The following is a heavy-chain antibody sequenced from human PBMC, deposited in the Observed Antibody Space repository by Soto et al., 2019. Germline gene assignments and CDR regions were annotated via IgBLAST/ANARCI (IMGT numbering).Heavy chain of an antibody. J-gene: IGHJ6*01. CDR1: GGTFRTNA. D-gene: IGHD3-10*01. V-gene: IGHV1-69*12. CDR2: IIPIFPTP. Sequence: QVQLVQSGAEVKKPGSSVKISCKASGGTFRTNAFSWVRQAPGQWLEWMGGIIPIFPTPDYPQKFQGRVTITADESTTTTYMELSSLRSEDTATYYCAKYEDRQQLGGNYYYIMDVCGQVTTVTVSS. CDR3: AKYEDRQQLGGNYYYIMDV.